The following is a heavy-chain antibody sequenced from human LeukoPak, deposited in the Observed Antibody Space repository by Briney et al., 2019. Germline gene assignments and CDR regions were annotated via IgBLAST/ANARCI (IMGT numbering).Heavy chain of an antibody. Sequence: SVKVSCKASGGTFSSYAISWVRRAPGQGLEWMGRIIPIFGTANYAQKFQGRVTITTDESTSTAYMELSSLRSEDTAVYYCAREAIVVPITKYFDYWGQGTLVTVSS. D-gene: IGHD3-22*01. V-gene: IGHV1-69*05. CDR1: GGTFSSYA. CDR3: AREAIVVPITKYFDY. CDR2: IIPIFGTA. J-gene: IGHJ4*02.